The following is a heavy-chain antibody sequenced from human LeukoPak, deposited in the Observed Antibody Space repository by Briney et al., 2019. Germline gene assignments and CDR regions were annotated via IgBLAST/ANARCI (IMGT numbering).Heavy chain of an antibody. J-gene: IGHJ6*03. CDR3: ARGPPRGKYYYMDG. D-gene: IGHD1-1*01. Sequence: GGSLRLSCAASGFTFSSFDMHWVRQPTGQGLEWVSTIGTASDTYYPGSVEGRFTLSRDNAKNSLYLNSLTAGDTAVYYCARGPPRGKYYYMDGWGKGTTVTVSS. CDR1: GFTFSSFD. CDR2: IGTASDT. V-gene: IGHV3-13*01.